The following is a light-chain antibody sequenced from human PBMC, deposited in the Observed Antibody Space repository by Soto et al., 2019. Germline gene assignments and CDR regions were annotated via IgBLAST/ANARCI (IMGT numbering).Light chain of an antibody. CDR2: GAS. CDR3: QQYNNWPPIT. Sequence: ETVMTQSPATLSVSPGEGATLSCRASQSVSINLAWYQQKPGQAPRLLIYGASTRATGIPDRFSGSGSGTEFTLTISSLQSEDFAVYYCQQYNNWPPITFGQGTRLEIK. J-gene: IGKJ5*01. V-gene: IGKV3-15*01. CDR1: QSVSIN.